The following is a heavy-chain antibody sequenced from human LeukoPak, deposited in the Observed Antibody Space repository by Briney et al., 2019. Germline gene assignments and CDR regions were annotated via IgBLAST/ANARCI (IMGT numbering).Heavy chain of an antibody. V-gene: IGHV1-18*01. CDR2: ISAYNGNT. CDR1: GYTFTSYG. CDR3: ARGLGYDFWSGYSPGYYFDY. D-gene: IGHD3-3*01. Sequence: ASVKVSCKASGYTFTSYGISWVRQAPGQGLEWMGWISAYNGNTNYAQKLQGRVTMTTDTSTSTAYMGLRSLRSDDTAVYYCARGLGYDFWSGYSPGYYFDYWGQGTLVTVSS. J-gene: IGHJ4*02.